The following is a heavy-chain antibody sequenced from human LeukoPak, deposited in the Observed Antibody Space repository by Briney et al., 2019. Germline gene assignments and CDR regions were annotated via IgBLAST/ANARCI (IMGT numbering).Heavy chain of an antibody. Sequence: AASLKISWKGSGYSFTNYLIGWVRQMAGKRLERVGIIYPGDSDTRYSPSIQGQVTISADKSISNAYLQWSSLKASDTAMYYCARRRYYDFWSGYYKAAFDIWGQGTMVTVSS. CDR1: GYSFTNYL. D-gene: IGHD3-3*01. J-gene: IGHJ3*02. CDR2: IYPGDSDT. V-gene: IGHV5-51*01. CDR3: ARRRYYDFWSGYYKAAFDI.